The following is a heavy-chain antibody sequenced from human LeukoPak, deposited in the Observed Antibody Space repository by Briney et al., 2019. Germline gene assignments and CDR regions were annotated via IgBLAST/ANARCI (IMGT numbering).Heavy chain of an antibody. CDR1: GFTFSSYG. J-gene: IGHJ4*02. Sequence: GGSLRLSCAASGFTFSSYGMHWVRQAPGKGLEWVAFIRYDGSNKYYADSVKGRFTISRDNSKNTLYLQMNSLRAEDTALYYCAKGENYYVSGSCDYWGQGTLVTVSS. CDR2: IRYDGSNK. CDR3: AKGENYYVSGSCDY. V-gene: IGHV3-30*02. D-gene: IGHD3-10*01.